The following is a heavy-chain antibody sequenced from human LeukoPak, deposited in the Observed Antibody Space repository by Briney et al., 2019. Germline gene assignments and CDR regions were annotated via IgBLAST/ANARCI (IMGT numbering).Heavy chain of an antibody. CDR3: ATNLPGYSYGYWVA. CDR1: GGSMSNYY. V-gene: IGHV4-59*01. D-gene: IGHD5-18*01. J-gene: IGHJ5*02. Sequence: SETLSLTCTVSGGSMSNYYWNWIRQPPGKGLEWIGYMFYTGSGKYNPSLKSRVTISVDTTKRQISLKLTSVTAADTAVYYCATNLPGYSYGYWVAWGQGTLVTVSS. CDR2: MFYTGSG.